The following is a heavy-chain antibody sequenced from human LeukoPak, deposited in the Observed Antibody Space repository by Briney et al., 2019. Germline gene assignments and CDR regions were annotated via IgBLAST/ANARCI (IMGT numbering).Heavy chain of an antibody. CDR3: ARDLHYDYAWGSYRNDAFDI. Sequence: SETLSLTCTVSGGSISSYYWGWIRQPPGKGLEWIGSIYYSGSTYYNPSLKSRVTISVDTSKNQFSLKLSSVTAADTAVYYCARDLHYDYAWGSYRNDAFDIWGQGTMVTVSS. D-gene: IGHD3-16*02. CDR1: GGSISSYY. J-gene: IGHJ3*02. V-gene: IGHV4-39*07. CDR2: IYYSGST.